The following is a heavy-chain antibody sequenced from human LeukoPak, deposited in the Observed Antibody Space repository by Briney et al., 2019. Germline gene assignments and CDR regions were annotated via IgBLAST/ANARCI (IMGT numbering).Heavy chain of an antibody. Sequence: PGGSLRLSCEASGFTFSTYGMHWARQAPGKGLEWVAGISNGGSYKYYADSVKGRFTNSRDNAKNSLYLQMNSLRAEDTAVYYCARGSGDFDYWGQGTLVTVSS. CDR1: GFTFSTYG. V-gene: IGHV3-30*03. D-gene: IGHD3-10*01. J-gene: IGHJ4*02. CDR3: ARGSGDFDY. CDR2: ISNGGSYK.